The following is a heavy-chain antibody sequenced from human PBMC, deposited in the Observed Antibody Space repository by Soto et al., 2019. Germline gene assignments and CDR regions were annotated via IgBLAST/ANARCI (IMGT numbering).Heavy chain of an antibody. V-gene: IGHV1-69*01. CDR1: GGTFISYA. D-gene: IGHD6-13*01. CDR2: IIPIFGTA. J-gene: IGHJ5*02. Sequence: QVQLVQSGAEVKKPGSSVKVSCKAYGGTFISYAISWVRQAPGQGLEWMGGIIPIFGTANYAQKFQGRVTITADESTNTAYMELSNLRSEDTAVYYCARDGYSSSWYNWFDPWGQGTLVTVSS. CDR3: ARDGYSSSWYNWFDP.